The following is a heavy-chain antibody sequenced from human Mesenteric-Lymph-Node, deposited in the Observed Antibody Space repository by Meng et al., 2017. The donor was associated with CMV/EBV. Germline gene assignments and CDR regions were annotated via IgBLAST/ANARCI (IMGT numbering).Heavy chain of an antibody. CDR2: IYYSGNT. D-gene: IGHD2-15*01. V-gene: IGHV4-59*01. CDR1: GVSISGYF. CDR3: ARGGGGRNWFDP. J-gene: IGHJ5*02. Sequence: SETLSLTCTVSGVSISGYFWNWIRQPPGKGLEWIGSIYYSGNTNYNPSLKSRVTISVDTSKNPFSLKLRSVTAADTAVYYCARGGGGRNWFDPWGQGTLVTVSS.